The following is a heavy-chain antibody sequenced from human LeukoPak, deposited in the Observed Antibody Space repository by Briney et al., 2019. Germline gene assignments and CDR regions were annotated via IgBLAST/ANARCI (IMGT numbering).Heavy chain of an antibody. Sequence: SETLSLTCAVYGGSFSGYYWSWIRQPPGKGLEWIGEINHSGSSNYNPSLKSRVTISVDTSKNQFSLKLSSVTAADTAVYYCARSSGWGYYYDSSGYFPPHFDYWGQGTLVTVSS. J-gene: IGHJ4*02. CDR3: ARSSGWGYYYDSSGYFPPHFDY. V-gene: IGHV4-34*01. CDR1: GGSFSGYY. D-gene: IGHD3-22*01. CDR2: INHSGSS.